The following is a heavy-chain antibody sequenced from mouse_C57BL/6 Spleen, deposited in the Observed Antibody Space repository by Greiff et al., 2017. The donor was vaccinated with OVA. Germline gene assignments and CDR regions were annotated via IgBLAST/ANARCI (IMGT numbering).Heavy chain of an antibody. V-gene: IGHV2-9*01. CDR1: GFSLTSYG. Sequence: VQLQQSGPGLVAPSQRLSITCTVSGFSLTSYGVDWVRQPPGKGLEWLGVIWGGGGTNYNSALMSRLGISTDNSQSQVFLKMNRLHTDDTAMYYCAKHGGNWGYVDVWGTGTTVTVSS. D-gene: IGHD4-1*01. CDR3: AKHGGNWGYVDV. J-gene: IGHJ1*03. CDR2: IWGGGGT.